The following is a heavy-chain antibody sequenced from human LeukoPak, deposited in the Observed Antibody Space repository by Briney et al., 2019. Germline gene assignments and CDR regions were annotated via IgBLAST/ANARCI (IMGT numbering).Heavy chain of an antibody. CDR1: GFTFSSYA. J-gene: IGHJ4*02. D-gene: IGHD3-22*01. V-gene: IGHV3-23*01. CDR2: ISGSGDNT. CDR3: AKGSYYDSSGSFYFDY. Sequence: GGSLRLSCAASGFTFSSYAMSWVRQAPGKGLEWVSGISGSGDNTYYADSVKGRFTISRDNSKNTLYVQVSSLGTEDTAAYYCAKGSYYDSSGSFYFDYWGQGTLVTVSS.